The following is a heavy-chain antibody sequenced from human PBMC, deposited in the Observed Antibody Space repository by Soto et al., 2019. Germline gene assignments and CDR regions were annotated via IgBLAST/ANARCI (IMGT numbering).Heavy chain of an antibody. CDR1: GFTFSSHD. CDR3: ARGLRTGPYGGNTLFEY. CDR2: IWSDGSNK. J-gene: IGHJ4*02. V-gene: IGHV3-33*01. Sequence: GGSLRLSCAACGFTFSSHDMHWVRQAPGKGLEWVAVIWSDGSNKFYADSVKDRFTISRDNSKNTLYLQMNSLRAEDTAVYYCARGLRTGPYGGNTLFEYWGQGTLVTVSS. D-gene: IGHD2-15*01.